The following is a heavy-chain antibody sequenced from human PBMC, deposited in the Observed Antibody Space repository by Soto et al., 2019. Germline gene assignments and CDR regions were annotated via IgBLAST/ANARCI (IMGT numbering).Heavy chain of an antibody. CDR3: ARDLAWKRGKVGRYYYGMDV. CDR2: ISTRSTYT. D-gene: IGHD1-1*01. J-gene: IGHJ6*02. CDR1: GFVFSDYY. Sequence: QVLLVESGGGLVKPGGSLRLSCAACGFVFSDYYMSWIRQTPGKGLEWVSYISTRSTYTNYADSVKGRFTISRDNAKNSLYLQMDSLRVEDTAVYYCARDLAWKRGKVGRYYYGMDVWGQGTTVTVSS. V-gene: IGHV3-11*06.